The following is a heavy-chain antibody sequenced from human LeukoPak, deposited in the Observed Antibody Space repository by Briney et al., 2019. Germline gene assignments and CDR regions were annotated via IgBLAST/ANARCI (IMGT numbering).Heavy chain of an antibody. D-gene: IGHD3-22*01. CDR3: ARWYYYDSSGYPDAFDI. V-gene: IGHV3-48*03. CDR1: GFTFSSYE. Sequence: PGGSLRLSCAASGFTFSSYEMNRVRQAPGKGLEWVSYISSSGSTIYYADSVKGRFAISRDNAKNSLYLQMNSLRAEDTAVYYCARWYYYDSSGYPDAFDIWGQGTMVTVSS. CDR2: ISSSGSTI. J-gene: IGHJ3*02.